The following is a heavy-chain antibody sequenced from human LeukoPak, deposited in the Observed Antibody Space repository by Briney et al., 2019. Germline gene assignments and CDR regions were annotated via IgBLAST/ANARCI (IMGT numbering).Heavy chain of an antibody. CDR3: AKQKGIAARWYFDL. Sequence: GGSLRLSCAASGFTFSSYAMSWVRQAPGKGLEWVSAISGSGGSTYYADSVKGRFTISRDNSKHTLYLQMTSLRAEDTAVYYCAKQKGIAARWYFDLWGRGTLVTVSS. CDR1: GFTFSSYA. D-gene: IGHD6-6*01. V-gene: IGHV3-23*01. CDR2: ISGSGGST. J-gene: IGHJ2*01.